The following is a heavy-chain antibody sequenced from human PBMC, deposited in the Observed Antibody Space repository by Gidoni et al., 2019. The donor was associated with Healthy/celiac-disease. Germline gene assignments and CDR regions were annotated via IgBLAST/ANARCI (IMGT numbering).Heavy chain of an antibody. CDR1: GGTFSSYA. Sequence: QVQLVQSGAEVKQPGSSVTVSCKASGGTFSSYAISWVRQAPGQGLEWMGGIIPIFGTANYAQKFQGRVTITADESTSTAYMERSSLRSEDTAVYYCARAPGLVVVVPAAIQDYYYYGMDVWGQGTTVTVSS. CDR2: IIPIFGTA. J-gene: IGHJ6*02. V-gene: IGHV1-69*01. CDR3: ARAPGLVVVVPAAIQDYYYYGMDV. D-gene: IGHD2-2*02.